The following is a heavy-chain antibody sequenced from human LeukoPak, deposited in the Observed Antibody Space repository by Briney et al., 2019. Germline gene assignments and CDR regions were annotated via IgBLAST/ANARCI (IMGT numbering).Heavy chain of an antibody. CDR2: ITGSGDST. J-gene: IGHJ4*02. V-gene: IGHV3-23*01. CDR3: AKENRVGGTNYFDY. CDR1: GFIFSTYA. D-gene: IGHD1-26*01. Sequence: GGSLRLSCAASGFIFSTYAMSWVRQAPGKGLEWVSAITGSGDSTYYADSVKGRFTISRDNSKNTLSLKMNSLRAEDTAVYYCAKENRVGGTNYFDYWGQGTLVTVPS.